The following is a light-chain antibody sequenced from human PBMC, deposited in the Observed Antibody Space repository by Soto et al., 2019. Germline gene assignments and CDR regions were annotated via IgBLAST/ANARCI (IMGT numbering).Light chain of an antibody. J-gene: IGLJ2*01. CDR2: NNN. Sequence: QSVLTQQPSASGTPGQRVTISCSGSSSNIGSNTINWYQQLPGTAPKLLIYNNNQRPSGVPDRFSGSKSGTSASLAISGLQSEDEADYYCAAWDDSLKGVVFGGGTKLTVL. CDR3: AAWDDSLKGVV. CDR1: SSNIGSNT. V-gene: IGLV1-44*01.